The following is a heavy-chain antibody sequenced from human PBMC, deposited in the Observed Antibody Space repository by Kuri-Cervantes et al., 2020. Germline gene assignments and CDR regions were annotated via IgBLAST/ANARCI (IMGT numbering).Heavy chain of an antibody. J-gene: IGHJ4*02. CDR2: IKQDGSAQ. V-gene: IGHV3-7*01. Sequence: GESLKISCAASGFSLSTYWMNWVRQAPGKGLEWVANIKQDGSAQYYVDSVRGRFVMSRDNTNNSVHLQMSSLRAEDTAVYYCAKDGAKWARYYFDYWGQGTLVTVSS. CDR1: GFSLSTYW. CDR3: AKDGAKWARYYFDY. D-gene: IGHD1-26*01.